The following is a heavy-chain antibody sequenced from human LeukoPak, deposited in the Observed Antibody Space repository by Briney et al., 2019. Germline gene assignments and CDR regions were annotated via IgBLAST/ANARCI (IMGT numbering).Heavy chain of an antibody. CDR1: GGSISSGDYY. J-gene: IGHJ5*02. D-gene: IGHD3-10*01. V-gene: IGHV4-30-4*01. Sequence: SETLSLTCTVSGGSISSGDYYWSWIRQPPGKGLEWIGYIYYSGSTYYNPSLKSRVTISVDTSKNQFSLKLSSVTAADTAVYYCARGTILLWFGELLSNWFDPWGQGTLVTVSS. CDR3: ARGTILLWFGELLSNWFDP. CDR2: IYYSGST.